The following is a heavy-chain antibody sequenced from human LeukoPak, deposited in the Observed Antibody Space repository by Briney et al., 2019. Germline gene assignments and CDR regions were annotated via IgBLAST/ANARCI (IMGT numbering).Heavy chain of an antibody. V-gene: IGHV4-59*12. CDR2: IYYSEST. J-gene: IGHJ4*02. CDR1: GGSISSYY. CDR3: ARENPSSGWYEY. Sequence: SETVSLTCTVSGGSISSYYWSWIRQPPGKGLEWIGYIYYSESTNYNASLKSRVTMSVDTSKNQFSLKLSSVTAADTAVYYCARENPSSGWYEYWGQGTLVTVSS. D-gene: IGHD6-19*01.